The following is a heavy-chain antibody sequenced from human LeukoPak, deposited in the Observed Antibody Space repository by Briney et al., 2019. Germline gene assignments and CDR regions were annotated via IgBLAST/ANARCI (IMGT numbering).Heavy chain of an antibody. Sequence: GGSLKLSCAASGFTFSDSTMHWVRQASGKGLEWVGRIRSKANSYATAYAASVKGRFTISRDDSKNTAYLQMNSLKTEDTTVYYCTRFLGYCSSTSCSNWFDPWGQGTLVTVSS. CDR3: TRFLGYCSSTSCSNWFDP. D-gene: IGHD2-2*01. CDR1: GFTFSDST. V-gene: IGHV3-73*01. J-gene: IGHJ5*02. CDR2: IRSKANSYAT.